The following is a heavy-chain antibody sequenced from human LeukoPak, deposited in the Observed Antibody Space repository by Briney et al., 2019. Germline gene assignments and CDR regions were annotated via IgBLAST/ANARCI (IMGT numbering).Heavy chain of an antibody. CDR2: IYYSGST. D-gene: IGHD3-10*01. V-gene: IGHV4-59*08. CDR1: GGFISSYY. CDR3: ARHSLRGDDAFDI. Sequence: SETLSLTCTVSGGFISSYYWSWIRQPPGKGLEWIGYIYYSGSTNYNPSLKSRVTISVDTSKNQFSLKLSSVTAADTAVYYCARHSLRGDDAFDIWGQGTMVTVSS. J-gene: IGHJ3*02.